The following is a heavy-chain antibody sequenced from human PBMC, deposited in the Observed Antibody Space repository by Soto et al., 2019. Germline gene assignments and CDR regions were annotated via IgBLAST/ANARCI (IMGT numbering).Heavy chain of an antibody. CDR2: INYSGTT. D-gene: IGHD2-2*01. CDR3: ARLIYCFNTSCHFDY. V-gene: IGHV4-39*01. CDR1: GGSISSSSYY. Sequence: PSETLSLTCTVSGGSISSSSYYWAWVRQPPGKGPEWIGSINYSGTTYYNSSLKSRVTISVDTSKNQFSLNLSSVTAADTSVFYCARLIYCFNTSCHFDYWGQGSLVTVSP. J-gene: IGHJ4*02.